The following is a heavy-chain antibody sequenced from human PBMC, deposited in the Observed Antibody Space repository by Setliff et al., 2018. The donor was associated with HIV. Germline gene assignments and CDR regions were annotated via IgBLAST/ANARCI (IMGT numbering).Heavy chain of an antibody. Sequence: PSETLSLTCTVSGDSISTDYWTWIRQSPGKGLEWIGEINHSGGTNYNPSLKSRVTMSIDTSKNQFSLKLSSVTAADTAVYYCARAYFGSGIYYWGQGTLVTVSS. V-gene: IGHV4-34*01. J-gene: IGHJ4*02. CDR1: GDSISTDY. D-gene: IGHD3-10*01. CDR2: INHSGGT. CDR3: ARAYFGSGIYY.